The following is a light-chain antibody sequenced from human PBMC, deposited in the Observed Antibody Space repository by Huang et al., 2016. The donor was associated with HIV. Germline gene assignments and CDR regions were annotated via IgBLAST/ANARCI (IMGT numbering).Light chain of an antibody. CDR3: MQTLQTPPGP. J-gene: IGKJ2*01. Sequence: IVMTQSPLSLSVTPGEPASISCRSSHSLLHSNGFHFVDWYLQTPGQSPQLLIFLGSNRTSGVPDRFRGIGSGTDLTLKISEVDNADVGIYYCMQTLQTPPGPVGQGTSLGIK. CDR1: HSLLHSNGFHF. V-gene: IGKV2-28*01. CDR2: LGS.